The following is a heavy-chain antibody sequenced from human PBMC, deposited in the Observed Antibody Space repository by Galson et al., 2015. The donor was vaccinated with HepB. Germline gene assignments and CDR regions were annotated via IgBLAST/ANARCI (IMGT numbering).Heavy chain of an antibody. CDR1: GYSFTSHR. V-gene: IGHV5-10-1*01. J-gene: IGHJ4*02. D-gene: IGHD5-18*01. CDR3: AIHLYTAMDEH. CDR2: IDPSDSYI. Sequence: QSGAEVKKPGESLRISCKGSGYSFTSHRITWVRQMPGKGLEWMGRIDPSDSYINYSPSFQGHVTISADKSISTAYLQWNSLKASDTAIYYCAIHLYTAMDEHWGQGTLVTVSS.